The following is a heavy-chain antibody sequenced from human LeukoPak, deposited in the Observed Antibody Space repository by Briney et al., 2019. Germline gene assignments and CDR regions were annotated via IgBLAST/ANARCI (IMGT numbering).Heavy chain of an antibody. V-gene: IGHV3-74*01. J-gene: IGHJ3*01. CDR1: GFTFGNSW. CDR2: INADGSTA. Sequence: GGSLRLSCAASGFTFGNSWVHWVRQAPGKGLVWVSLINADGSTATYADSVKGRFTISRDNARNTLSLQMNSLTIEDTAVYYCVVVVEPPDSDGFDVWGRGTMITVSS. D-gene: IGHD1-14*01. CDR3: VVVVEPPDSDGFDV.